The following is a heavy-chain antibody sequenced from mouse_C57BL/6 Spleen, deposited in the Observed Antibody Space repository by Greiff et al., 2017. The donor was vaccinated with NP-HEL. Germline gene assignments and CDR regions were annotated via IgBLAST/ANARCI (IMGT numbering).Heavy chain of an antibody. CDR3: ASPPPYSSGYDYYAMDY. J-gene: IGHJ4*01. V-gene: IGHV2-2*01. CDR1: GFSLTSYG. D-gene: IGHD3-2*02. CDR2: IWSGGST. Sequence: QVQLQQSGPGLVQPSQSLSITCTVSGFSLTSYGVHWVRQSPGKGLEWLGVIWSGGSTDYNAAFISRLSISKDNSKSQVFFKMNSLQADDTAIYYCASPPPYSSGYDYYAMDYWGQGTSVTVSS.